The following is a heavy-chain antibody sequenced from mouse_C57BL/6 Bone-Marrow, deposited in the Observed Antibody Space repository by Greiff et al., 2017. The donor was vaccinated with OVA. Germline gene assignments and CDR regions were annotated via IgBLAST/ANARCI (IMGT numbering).Heavy chain of an antibody. V-gene: IGHV5-4*01. CDR3: ASYDYDRPFAY. CDR1: GFTFSSYA. Sequence: EVQGVESGGGLVKPGGSLKLSCAASGFTFSSYAMSWVRQTPEKRLEWVATISDGGSYTYYPDNVKGRFTISRDNAKNNLYLQMSHLKSEDTAMYYCASYDYDRPFAYWGQGTLVTVSA. J-gene: IGHJ3*01. D-gene: IGHD2-4*01. CDR2: ISDGGSYT.